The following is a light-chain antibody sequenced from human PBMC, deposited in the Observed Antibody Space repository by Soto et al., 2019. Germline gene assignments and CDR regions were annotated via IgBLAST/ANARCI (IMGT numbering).Light chain of an antibody. CDR3: QAYDYSFTASV. CDR2: GNR. CDR1: SSNLGAGYD. J-gene: IGLJ3*02. Sequence: QSVLTQPPSVSGAPGQRVNLSCTGNSSNLGAGYDVHWYQQLPGAAPKLVIFGNRNRPSGVPERFSGSKSGTSASLAITGLHAEDEADYYCQAYDYSFTASVFGGGTKLAVL. V-gene: IGLV1-40*01.